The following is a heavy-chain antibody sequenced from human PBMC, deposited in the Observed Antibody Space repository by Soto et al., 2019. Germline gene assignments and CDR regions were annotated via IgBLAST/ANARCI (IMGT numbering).Heavy chain of an antibody. D-gene: IGHD3-22*01. CDR1: GGSIDSYY. CDR3: ARLGGYYQSLDT. CDR2: VYYTGTT. V-gene: IGHV4-59*08. J-gene: IGHJ5*02. Sequence: SETLSLTCTVSGGSIDSYYWTWIRQPPGKGLEWIGYVYYTGTTTYSPSLKSRVTISVDTSMNQSSLKLSSVTAADTAFYCCARLGGYYQSLDTWGQGTLVTVSS.